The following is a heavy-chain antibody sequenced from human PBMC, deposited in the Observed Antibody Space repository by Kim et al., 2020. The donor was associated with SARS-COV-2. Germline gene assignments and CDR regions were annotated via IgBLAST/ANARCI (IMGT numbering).Heavy chain of an antibody. CDR3: ARDPRSYYMDV. CDR2: IISDGSGT. J-gene: IGHJ6*03. Sequence: SLCSACAASGFTFSNYWMHWVRQAPGKGLVWVSRIISDGSGTSYADSVKGRFTISRDNAKNTLYLQMNSLRAEDTAVYYCARDPRSYYMDVWGQGTKVT. V-gene: IGHV3-74*01. CDR1: GFTFSNYW.